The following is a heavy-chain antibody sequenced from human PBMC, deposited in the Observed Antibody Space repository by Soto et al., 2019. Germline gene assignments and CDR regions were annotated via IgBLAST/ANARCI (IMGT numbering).Heavy chain of an antibody. Sequence: SETLSLTCAVYGGSFSGYYWSWIRQPPGKGLEWIGEINHSGRTNYNPSLKSRVTISVDTSKNQFSLKLTSVTAADTAVYFCGKMLTGTSGHSDFDSWGQGTLVTVSS. D-gene: IGHD5-18*01. V-gene: IGHV4-34*01. CDR3: GKMLTGTSGHSDFDS. CDR1: GGSFSGYY. CDR2: INHSGRT. J-gene: IGHJ5*01.